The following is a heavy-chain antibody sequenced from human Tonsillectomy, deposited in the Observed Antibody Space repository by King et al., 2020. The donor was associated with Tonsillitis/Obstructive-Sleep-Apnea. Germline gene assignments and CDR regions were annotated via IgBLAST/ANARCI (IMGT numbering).Heavy chain of an antibody. CDR3: GSDVASVVRFAY. Sequence: QLQESGPGLVKASETLSLTCTVSGCSISTTSYYWGWIRQPPGKGLEWVGRLHYNRATYYKPSLKSRATISVDTSKNQFSLKLSSVTAADTAVYFCGSDVASVVRFAYWGQGILVIVSS. V-gene: IGHV4-39*01. J-gene: IGHJ4*02. CDR1: GCSISTTSYY. CDR2: LHYNRAT. D-gene: IGHD2-15*01.